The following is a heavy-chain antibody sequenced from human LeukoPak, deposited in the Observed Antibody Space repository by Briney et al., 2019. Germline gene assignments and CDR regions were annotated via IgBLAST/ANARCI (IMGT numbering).Heavy chain of an antibody. D-gene: IGHD6-19*01. J-gene: IGHJ6*02. V-gene: IGHV3-9*01. CDR3: AKARGGWDYYGMDV. Sequence: GGSLRLSCAASGFTFDDYAMHWVRQAPGKGLEWVSGINWNSGSIGYADSVKGRFTISRDNAKNSLYLQMNSLRAEDTALYYCAKARGGWDYYGMDVWGQGTTVTVSS. CDR2: INWNSGSI. CDR1: GFTFDDYA.